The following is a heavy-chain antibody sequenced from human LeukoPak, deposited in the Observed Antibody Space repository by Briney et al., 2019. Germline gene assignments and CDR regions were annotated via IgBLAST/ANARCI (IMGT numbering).Heavy chain of an antibody. Sequence: GSLRLSCEASGFTFSTYAMHWVRQAPGKGLEWVALISHDGSDKNYADSVKGRFTISRDSSNSTLYLQMDSLRGDDAAVYYCAKAVGSISWSFDYWGQGTLVTVSS. CDR3: AKAVGSISWSFDY. V-gene: IGHV3-30*18. D-gene: IGHD6-13*01. J-gene: IGHJ4*02. CDR2: ISHDGSDK. CDR1: GFTFSTYA.